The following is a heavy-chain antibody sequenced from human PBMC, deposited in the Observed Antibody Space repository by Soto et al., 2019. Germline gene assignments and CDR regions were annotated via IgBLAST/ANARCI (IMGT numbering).Heavy chain of an antibody. V-gene: IGHV4-59*01. D-gene: IGHD4-17*01. CDR3: ARGGEYGDYIFDY. CDR2: IYYSGST. CDR1: GGSISSYY. J-gene: IGHJ4*02. Sequence: SETLSLTCTVSGGSISSYYWSWIRQPPGKGLEWIGYIYYSGSTNYNPSLKSRVTIPVDTSKNQFSLKLSSVTAADTAVYYCARGGEYGDYIFDYWGQGTLVTV.